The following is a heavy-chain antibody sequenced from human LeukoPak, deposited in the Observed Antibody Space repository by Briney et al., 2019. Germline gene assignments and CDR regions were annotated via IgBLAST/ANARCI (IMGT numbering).Heavy chain of an antibody. CDR3: ARGVSDYVWGSYRHHFDY. V-gene: IGHV4-34*01. CDR2: INHSGST. D-gene: IGHD3-16*02. Sequence: PSETLSLTCAVYGGSFSGYYWSWIRQPPGKGLEWIGEINHSGSTNYNPSLKSRVTISVDTSKNQFSLKLSSVTAADTAVYYCARGVSDYVWGSYRHHFDYWGQGTLVTVSS. J-gene: IGHJ4*02. CDR1: GGSFSGYY.